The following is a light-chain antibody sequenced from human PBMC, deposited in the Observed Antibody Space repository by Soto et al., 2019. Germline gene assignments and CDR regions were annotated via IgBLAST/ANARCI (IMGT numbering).Light chain of an antibody. CDR2: AAS. V-gene: IGKV3D-20*02. CDR3: QQRSNWIT. J-gene: IGKJ5*01. Sequence: DIVLTQSPGTLSLSPVERATLSCRASQSVSSSNLAWYQQKPAQAPRLLIYAASRRAPGIPERFSGSGSGTDFTLTISSLEPEDFAVYHCQQRSNWITFGQGTRLEIK. CDR1: QSVSSSN.